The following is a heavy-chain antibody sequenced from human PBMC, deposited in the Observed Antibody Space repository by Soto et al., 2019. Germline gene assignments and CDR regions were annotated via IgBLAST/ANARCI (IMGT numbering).Heavy chain of an antibody. Sequence: QVQLVQSGAEVKKPGSSVKVSCKASGGTFSSYAISWVRQAPGQGLEWMGGIIPIFGTANYAQKFKGRVTITADKSTITAYMERSSLRSEDTAVYYCARVVVAATNWFDLCGQGTLVTVSS. V-gene: IGHV1-69*06. D-gene: IGHD2-15*01. CDR1: GGTFSSYA. CDR3: ARVVVAATNWFDL. J-gene: IGHJ5*02. CDR2: IIPIFGTA.